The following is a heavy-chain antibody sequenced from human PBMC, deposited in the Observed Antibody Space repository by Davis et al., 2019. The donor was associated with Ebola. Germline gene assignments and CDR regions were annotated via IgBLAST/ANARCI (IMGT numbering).Heavy chain of an antibody. CDR2: MNPNSGNT. CDR1: GYTFTSYD. CDR3: ARDRLSSSWYYYGMDV. V-gene: IGHV1-8*01. D-gene: IGHD6-13*01. J-gene: IGHJ6*02. Sequence: ASVKVSCKASGYTFTSYDINWVRQATGQGLEWMGWMNPNSGNTGYAQKFQGRVTMTRNTSISTAYMELSSLRSEDTAVYYCARDRLSSSWYYYGMDVWGQGTTVTVSS.